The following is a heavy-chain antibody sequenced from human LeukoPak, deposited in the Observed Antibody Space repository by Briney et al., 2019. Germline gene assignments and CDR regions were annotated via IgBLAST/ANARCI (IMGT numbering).Heavy chain of an antibody. CDR3: ARHHDASVTYGY. D-gene: IGHD4-17*01. CDR1: GGTFSSYA. V-gene: IGHV1-69*04. J-gene: IGHJ4*02. Sequence: SVKVSCKASGGTFSSYAISWVRQAPGQGLEWMGRIIPILGIANYAQKFQGRVTITADKSTSTAYMELSSLRSEDTAVYYCARHHDASVTYGYWGQGTLVTVSS. CDR2: IIPILGIA.